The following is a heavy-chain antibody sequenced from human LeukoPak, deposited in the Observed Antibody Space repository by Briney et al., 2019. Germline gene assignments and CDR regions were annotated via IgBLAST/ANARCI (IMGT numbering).Heavy chain of an antibody. CDR2: IKQDGSET. CDR1: GFTFSTYW. D-gene: IGHD1-26*01. Sequence: GGPLRLSCAASGFTFSTYWMTWLRQAPGKGLEGVANIKQDGSETYYVDSVKGRFTISRDNAKNSLYLQKNSLRAEDTAVYYCARHTGTYFNYWGQGTLVTVSS. V-gene: IGHV3-7*01. CDR3: ARHTGTYFNY. J-gene: IGHJ4*02.